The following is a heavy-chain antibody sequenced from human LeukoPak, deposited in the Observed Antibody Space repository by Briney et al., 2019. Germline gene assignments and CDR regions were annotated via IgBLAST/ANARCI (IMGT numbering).Heavy chain of an antibody. J-gene: IGHJ5*02. CDR3: ARDQSSTSHSYRFDP. D-gene: IGHD2-2*01. Sequence: GGSLRLSCAASGFTFSSYAMHWVRQAPGKGLEWVAVISYDGSNKYYADSVKGRFTISRDNSKNTLYLQMNSLRAEDTAVYYCARDQSSTSHSYRFDPWGQGTLVTVSS. CDR1: GFTFSSYA. CDR2: ISYDGSNK. V-gene: IGHV3-30-3*01.